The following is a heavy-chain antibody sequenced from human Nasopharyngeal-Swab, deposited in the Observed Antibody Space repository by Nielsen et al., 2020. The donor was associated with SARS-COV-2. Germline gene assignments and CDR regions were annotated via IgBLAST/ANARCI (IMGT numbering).Heavy chain of an antibody. V-gene: IGHV3-30*18. CDR2: ISYDGSNK. CDR3: AKDQSINWFDP. D-gene: IGHD2-21*01. J-gene: IGHJ5*02. Sequence: WIRQPPGKGPEWVAVISYDGSNKYYADSVKGRFTISRDNSKNTLYLQMNSPRAEDTAVYYCAKDQSINWFDPWGQGTLVTVSS.